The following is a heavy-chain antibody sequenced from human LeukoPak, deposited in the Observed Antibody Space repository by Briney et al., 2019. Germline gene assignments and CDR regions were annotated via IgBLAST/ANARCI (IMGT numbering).Heavy chain of an antibody. Sequence: GGSLRLSCAASGFTASSNYMNWVRQAPGKGLEWVSVIYSGGSTYYADSVEGRFTISRDNSKNTLYLQMNSLRAEDTAVYYCARSTTVDTAMVHDYWGQGTLVTVSS. CDR3: ARSTTVDTAMVHDY. D-gene: IGHD5-18*01. CDR2: IYSGGST. J-gene: IGHJ4*02. CDR1: GFTASSNY. V-gene: IGHV3-53*01.